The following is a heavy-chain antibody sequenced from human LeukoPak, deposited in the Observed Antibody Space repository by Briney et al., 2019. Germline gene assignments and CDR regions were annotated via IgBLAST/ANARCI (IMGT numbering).Heavy chain of an antibody. V-gene: IGHV4-59*08. J-gene: IGHJ4*02. Sequence: TSETLSLTCTVSGGSISSYYWSWIRQPPGKGLEWIGYIYYSRSTNYNPSLKSRVTISVDTSKNQFSLKLSSVTAADTAVYYCASHYGGNSGGYWGQGTLVTVSS. D-gene: IGHD4-23*01. CDR2: IYYSRST. CDR3: ASHYGGNSGGY. CDR1: GGSISSYY.